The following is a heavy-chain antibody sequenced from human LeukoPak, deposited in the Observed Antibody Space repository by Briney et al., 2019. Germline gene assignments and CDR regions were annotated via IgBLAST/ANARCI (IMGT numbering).Heavy chain of an antibody. V-gene: IGHV3-23*01. Sequence: GGSLRLSCAASGFTFSSYAMSWVRQAPGKGLDGFPGIIDSGESPYYANFAKGRFTISRDNSTNTLYLQMNSLRAEDTAVYYCAKLGGQELHNYYVAVCGKGTTVAVSS. CDR2: IIDSGESP. J-gene: IGHJ6*03. D-gene: IGHD3-16*01. CDR1: GFTFSSYA. CDR3: AKLGGQELHNYYVAV.